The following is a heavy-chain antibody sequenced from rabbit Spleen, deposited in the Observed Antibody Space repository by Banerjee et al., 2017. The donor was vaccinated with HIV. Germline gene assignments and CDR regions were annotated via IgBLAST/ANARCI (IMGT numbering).Heavy chain of an antibody. Sequence: QEQLEESGGDLVRPEGSLTLTCTASGFSFSSSYWICWVRQAPGKGLEWIGCIDAGSGGSYDGSWATGRFTISTTSSTTVTLQMTSLTAADAASYFCARVDNSDITNFKLWGPGTLVTVS. CDR3: ARVDNSDITNFKL. V-gene: IGHV1S45*01. CDR2: IDAGSGGS. D-gene: IGHD4-1*01. J-gene: IGHJ4*01. CDR1: GFSFSSSYW.